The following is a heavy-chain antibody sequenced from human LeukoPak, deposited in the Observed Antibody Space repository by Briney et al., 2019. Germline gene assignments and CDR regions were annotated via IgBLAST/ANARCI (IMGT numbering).Heavy chain of an antibody. J-gene: IGHJ4*02. D-gene: IGHD4-17*01. Sequence: SETLSLTCTVSGGSSSSNYWGWIRQPPGKGLEWIGYIYYRGSTDYNPSLKSRVTISLGTSKNQFSLKLSSVTAADTAVYYCVRGLMTTADYWGQGTLVTVSS. CDR1: GGSSSSNY. CDR2: IYYRGST. V-gene: IGHV4-59*01. CDR3: VRGLMTTADY.